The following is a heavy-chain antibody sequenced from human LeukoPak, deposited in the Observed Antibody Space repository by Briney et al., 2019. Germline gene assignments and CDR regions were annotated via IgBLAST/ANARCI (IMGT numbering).Heavy chain of an antibody. CDR1: GFTFSSYS. Sequence: KPGGSLRLSCAASGFTFSSYSMNWVRQAPGKGLEWVSSISSSSSYMYYADSVKGRFTISRDNAKNSLYLQMSSLRAEDTAVYYCARDFRGSKFDYWGQGTLVTVSS. J-gene: IGHJ4*02. CDR2: ISSSSSYM. V-gene: IGHV3-21*01. CDR3: ARDFRGSKFDY. D-gene: IGHD3-16*01.